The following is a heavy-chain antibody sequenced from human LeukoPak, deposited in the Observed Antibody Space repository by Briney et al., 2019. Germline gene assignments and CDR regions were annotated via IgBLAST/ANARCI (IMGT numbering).Heavy chain of an antibody. CDR3: AREGYCSGGICYSTMNWFDP. J-gene: IGHJ5*02. CDR2: ISAYNGNT. Sequence: GASVKVSCKASGYRFTSYGITWARQAPGQGLEWMGWISAYNGNTNYAQKVQGRVTLTTDTSTSTAYMELRSLRSDDTAVYYCAREGYCSGGICYSTMNWFDPWGQGTLVTVSS. CDR1: GYRFTSYG. V-gene: IGHV1-18*01. D-gene: IGHD2-15*01.